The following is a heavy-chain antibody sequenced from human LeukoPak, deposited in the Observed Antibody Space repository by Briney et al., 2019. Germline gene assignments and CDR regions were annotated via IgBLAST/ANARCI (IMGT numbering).Heavy chain of an antibody. D-gene: IGHD6-19*01. J-gene: IGHJ4*02. CDR3: ARDPEQWLGYFDY. V-gene: IGHV3-30*03. Sequence: PGGSLTLSCAASGFTFSSYGMHWVRQAPGKGLEWEAVISYDGSNKYYADSVKGRFTISRDNAKNSLYLQMNSLRAEDTAVYYCARDPEQWLGYFDYWGQGTLVTVSS. CDR1: GFTFSSYG. CDR2: ISYDGSNK.